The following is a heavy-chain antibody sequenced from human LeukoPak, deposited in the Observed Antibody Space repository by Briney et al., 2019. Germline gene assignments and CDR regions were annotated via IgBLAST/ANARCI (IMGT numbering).Heavy chain of an antibody. D-gene: IGHD6-13*01. J-gene: IGHJ6*02. CDR3: ARLSRIASAGAYSYHSMDV. CDR1: GGSINRYY. CDR2: VYYSGST. V-gene: IGHV4-59*13. Sequence: SETLSLTCTVSGGSINRYYWSWTRQPPGKGLEWIGDVYYSGSTNYNPSLKSRVTISLDTSNNEVSLKLSSVTAADTAVFYCARLSRIASAGAYSYHSMDVWGQGTTVTVSS.